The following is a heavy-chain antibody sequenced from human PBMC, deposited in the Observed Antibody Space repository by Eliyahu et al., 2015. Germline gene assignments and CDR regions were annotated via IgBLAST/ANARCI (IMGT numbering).Heavy chain of an antibody. CDR1: GFTXSDXX. CDR2: IGVDSGDT. V-gene: IGHV1-58*01. CDR3: AAKGYWVSGWSDFEL. J-gene: IGHJ4*02. D-gene: IGHD6-19*01. Sequence: QMQLVQSGPXVKKPGTSVXVSCKASGFTXSDXXVQWARQARGQRLEWIGWIGVDSGDTNYAQEFQEXVTMTRDMSTSTAYMELSGLRSEDTAVYYCAAKGYWVSGWSDFELWGQGTRVTVSS.